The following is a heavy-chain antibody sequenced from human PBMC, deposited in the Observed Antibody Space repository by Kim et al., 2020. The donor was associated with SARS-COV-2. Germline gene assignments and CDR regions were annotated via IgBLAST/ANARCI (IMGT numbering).Heavy chain of an antibody. CDR3: AKRMDV. CDR2: ASGNNQ. Sequence: ASGNNQNYTDSVKGRFTISNDNSRNTVYLQMNSLRAEEPAVYYCAKRMDVWGKGTTVIVSS. J-gene: IGHJ6*03. V-gene: IGHV3-23*01.